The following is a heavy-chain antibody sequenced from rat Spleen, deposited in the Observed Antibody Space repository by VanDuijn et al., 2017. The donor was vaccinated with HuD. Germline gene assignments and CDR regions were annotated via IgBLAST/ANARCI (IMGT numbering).Heavy chain of an antibody. Sequence: EVQLVESGGGLVQPGRSLKLSCLASGFTFSNYGMNWIRQAPGKGLEWVASISSSSSYIYYADTVKGRFTISRENAKNTLYLQMTSLRSEDTALYYCARQGGGDYWGQGVMVTVSS. D-gene: IGHD1-11*01. J-gene: IGHJ2*01. CDR2: ISSSSSYI. V-gene: IGHV5-34*01. CDR3: ARQGGGDY. CDR1: GFTFSNYG.